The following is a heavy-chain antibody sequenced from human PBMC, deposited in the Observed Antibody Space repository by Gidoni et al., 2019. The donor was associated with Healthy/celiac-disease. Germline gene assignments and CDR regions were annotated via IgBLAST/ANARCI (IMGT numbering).Heavy chain of an antibody. D-gene: IGHD3-10*01. V-gene: IGHV3-15*07. CDR2: IKSRTDGGTT. CDR1: SNAW. J-gene: IGHJ4*02. CDR3: TTVTIRFGDDPHDY. Sequence: SNAWMNWVRQAPGKGLEWVGRIKSRTDGGTTDYAAPVRGRFTISRDDSKNTLYLQMNSLKTEDTAVCYCTTVTIRFGDDPHDYWGQGTLVTVSS.